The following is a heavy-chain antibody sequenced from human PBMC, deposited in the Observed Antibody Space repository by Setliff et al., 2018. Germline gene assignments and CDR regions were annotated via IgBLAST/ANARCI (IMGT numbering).Heavy chain of an antibody. Sequence: GASVKVSCKASGGTFSSYAISWVRQAPGQRLEWMGGIIPIFGTANYAQKFQGRVTITADESTSTAYMELSSLRSEDTAVYYCARDLIDPDYGDYLSFYYYGMDVWGQGTTVTVSS. CDR2: IIPIFGTA. CDR1: GGTFSSYA. V-gene: IGHV1-69*13. J-gene: IGHJ6*02. CDR3: ARDLIDPDYGDYLSFYYYGMDV. D-gene: IGHD4-17*01.